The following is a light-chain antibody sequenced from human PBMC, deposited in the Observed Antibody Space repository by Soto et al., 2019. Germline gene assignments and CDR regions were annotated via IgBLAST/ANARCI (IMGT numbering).Light chain of an antibody. J-gene: IGLJ1*01. CDR3: QSYDIGLTGFYV. Sequence: LTWRPWLSWDPGQNDTISCTGSNSNIGAGYDVHWYQQIPGKAPKLLVYNSNSRPSGIPDRFSGSKSGASASLAITGIQAEDEADYYCQSYDIGLTGFYVSGTGTKVTVL. CDR1: NSNIGAGYD. CDR2: NSN. V-gene: IGLV1-40*01.